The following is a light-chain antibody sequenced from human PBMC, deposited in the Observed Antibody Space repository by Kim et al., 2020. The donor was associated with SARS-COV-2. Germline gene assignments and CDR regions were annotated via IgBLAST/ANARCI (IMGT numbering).Light chain of an antibody. V-gene: IGKV3-20*01. CDR3: QQYVRSFIT. CDR1: QTINNNH. CDR2: GAS. J-gene: IGKJ3*01. Sequence: EIVLTQSPGTLSLSPGERATLSCRASQTINNNHLAWYQQKPGQAPRLLIYGASSRATGIPDRFSGSGSGTDFTLIINRLEPEDFAVYYCQQYVRSFITFGPGTKVDIK.